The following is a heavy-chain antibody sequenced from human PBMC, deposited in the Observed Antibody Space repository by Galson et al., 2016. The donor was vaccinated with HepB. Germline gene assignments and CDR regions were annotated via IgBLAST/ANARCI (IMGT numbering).Heavy chain of an antibody. Sequence: SLRLSCAGSGFTLSSNSMNWVRQAPGTGLQWVAKISASGVTYHADSVWGRFTISRDDAKNSLDLEMNRLRDEDTAVYFCVRDIDWAFDSWGRGVLVTVSS. D-gene: IGHD3-9*01. CDR1: GFTLSSNS. J-gene: IGHJ4*02. V-gene: IGHV3-48*02. CDR2: ISASGVT. CDR3: VRDIDWAFDS.